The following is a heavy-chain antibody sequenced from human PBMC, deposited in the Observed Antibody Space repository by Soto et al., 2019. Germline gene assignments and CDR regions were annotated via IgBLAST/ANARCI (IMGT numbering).Heavy chain of an antibody. J-gene: IGHJ4*02. D-gene: IGHD3-10*01. V-gene: IGHV1-18*01. CDR3: ARDVDGEGSYYTGY. Sequence: QVQLVQSGAEVKNPGTSVKVSCKASGYTFTSAGISWVRQAPGQGLEWMGWISAYNGNIKYAQNLQGRVTLTTDTSTSTAYMELRSLTSDDTAVSYCARDVDGEGSYYTGYWGQGTLVTVSA. CDR2: ISAYNGNI. CDR1: GYTFTSAG.